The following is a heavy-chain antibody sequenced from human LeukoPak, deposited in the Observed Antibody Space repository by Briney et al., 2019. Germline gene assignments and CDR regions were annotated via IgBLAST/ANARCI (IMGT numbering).Heavy chain of an antibody. CDR3: ARNYYDTSGYYYFDY. Sequence: GESLKISCKGSGYSFTSYWIGWVRQMPGKGLEWMGIIYPGDSETRYNPSLQGQVTISADKSISTAYLQWSSLKASDTAMYYCARNYYDTSGYYYFDYWGQGTLVTVSS. J-gene: IGHJ4*02. D-gene: IGHD3-22*01. V-gene: IGHV5-51*01. CDR2: IYPGDSET. CDR1: GYSFTSYW.